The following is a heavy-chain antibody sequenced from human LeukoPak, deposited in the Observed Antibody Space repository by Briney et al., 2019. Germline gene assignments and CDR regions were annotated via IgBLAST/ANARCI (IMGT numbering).Heavy chain of an antibody. Sequence: PGGSLRLSCAASGFTFSSYAMSWVRQAPGKGLEWVSGLIGSGGSTYYTDSVKGRFTISRDNSNNTLYLQMNTLRVEDTAVYYCAKDSRYSGCFNDAFDMWGQGTIVIVSS. V-gene: IGHV3-23*01. CDR2: LIGSGGST. D-gene: IGHD1-26*01. J-gene: IGHJ3*02. CDR1: GFTFSSYA. CDR3: AKDSRYSGCFNDAFDM.